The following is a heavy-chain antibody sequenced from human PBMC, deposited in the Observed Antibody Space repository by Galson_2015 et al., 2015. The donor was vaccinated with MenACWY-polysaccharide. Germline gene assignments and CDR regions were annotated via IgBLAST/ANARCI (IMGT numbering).Heavy chain of an antibody. D-gene: IGHD2-2*01. V-gene: IGHV3-33*01. CDR2: IQYDGSNK. Sequence: SLRLSCAASGSRFSNSGMHWVRQAPGTGLEWVAVIQYDGSNKVYADSVKGRFAISRDNSKNTVFLEMNTLGVEDTAVYYCAREGSRIVFHALDIWGQGTMVTVSS. CDR3: AREGSRIVFHALDI. J-gene: IGHJ3*02. CDR1: GSRFSNSG.